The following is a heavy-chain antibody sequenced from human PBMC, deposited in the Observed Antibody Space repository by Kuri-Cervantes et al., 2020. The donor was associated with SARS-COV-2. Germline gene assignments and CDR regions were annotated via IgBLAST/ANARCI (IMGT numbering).Heavy chain of an antibody. CDR1: GGSISSSSYY. D-gene: IGHD1-26*01. J-gene: IGHJ4*02. CDR2: IYYSGIT. V-gene: IGHV4-61*01. Sequence: GSLRLSCTVSGGSISSSSYYWSWIRQPPGKGLEWIGYIYYSGITNYNPSLKNRVTMSVDTSKNQFSLNLSSVTAADTAVYYCARDNILFSGSGFDYWGQGTLVTVSS. CDR3: ARDNILFSGSGFDY.